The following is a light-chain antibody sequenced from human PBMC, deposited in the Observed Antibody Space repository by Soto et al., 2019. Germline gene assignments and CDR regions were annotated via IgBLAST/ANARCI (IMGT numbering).Light chain of an antibody. J-gene: IGKJ1*01. CDR1: QSVTSSY. V-gene: IGKV3D-20*02. Sequence: EIVLTQSPGTLSLSPGERATLSCRASQSVTSSYLAWYQQKPGQAPWLLIYGASNRASGIPDRFSGSGSGTDFTLTISSLEPEDFAVYYCQQRSNWPQTFGQGTKVDIK. CDR3: QQRSNWPQT. CDR2: GAS.